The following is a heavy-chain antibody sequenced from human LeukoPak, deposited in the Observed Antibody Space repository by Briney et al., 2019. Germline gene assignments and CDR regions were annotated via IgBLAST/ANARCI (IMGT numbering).Heavy chain of an antibody. CDR2: ISGSGGST. V-gene: IGHV3-23*01. CDR3: AKDGLMAGTPFYFDY. CDR1: GFTFSSYA. D-gene: IGHD6-19*01. J-gene: IGHJ4*02. Sequence: GGSLRLSCAASGFTFSSYAMSWVRQAPGKGLEWVSAISGSGGSTFYADSVKGRFTISRDNSKNTLYLQMNSLRAEDTAVYYCAKDGLMAGTPFYFDYWGQGTLVTVSS.